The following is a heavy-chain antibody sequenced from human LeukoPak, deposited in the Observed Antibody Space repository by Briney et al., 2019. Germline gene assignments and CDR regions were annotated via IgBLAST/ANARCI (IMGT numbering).Heavy chain of an antibody. CDR3: ARVTYDFWDYYYYYYMDV. J-gene: IGHJ6*03. V-gene: IGHV4-59*01. CDR2: IYYSGST. CDR1: GGSISSYY. D-gene: IGHD3-3*01. Sequence: SETLSLTCTVSGGSISSYYWSWIRQPPGKGLEWIGYIYYSGSTNYNPSLKSRVTISVDTSKNQFSLKLSSVTAADTAVYYCARVTYDFWDYYYYYYMDVWAKGPRSPSP.